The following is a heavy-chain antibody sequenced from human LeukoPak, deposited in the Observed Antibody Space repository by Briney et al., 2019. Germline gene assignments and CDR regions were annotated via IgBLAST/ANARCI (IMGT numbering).Heavy chain of an antibody. J-gene: IGHJ4*02. CDR1: EFSVGSNY. CDR3: ARLREIPVFGVVTKSTSYFDY. CDR2: IYSGGST. D-gene: IGHD3-3*01. V-gene: IGHV3-66*01. Sequence: GGSLRLSCAASEFSVGSNYMTWVRQAPGKGLEWVSLIYSGGSTYYADSVKGRFTISRDNAKNSLYLQMNSLRAEDTAVYYCARLREIPVFGVVTKSTSYFDYWGQGTLVTVSS.